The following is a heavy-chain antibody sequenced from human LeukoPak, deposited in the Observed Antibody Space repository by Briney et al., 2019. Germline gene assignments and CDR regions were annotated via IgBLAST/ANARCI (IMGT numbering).Heavy chain of an antibody. J-gene: IGHJ4*02. D-gene: IGHD2/OR15-2a*01. CDR2: ITADGSGT. V-gene: IGHV3-74*01. CDR1: GFTLSSYW. Sequence: GGSLRLSCAASGFTLSSYWMYWVRKAPGEGRFWFSLITADGSGTSYSDSVKVRFTIARDNAKNTLYLQMNTLRVEDTAVYYCARVALNSGQQEYGGQGTLVTVSS. CDR3: ARVALNSGQQEY.